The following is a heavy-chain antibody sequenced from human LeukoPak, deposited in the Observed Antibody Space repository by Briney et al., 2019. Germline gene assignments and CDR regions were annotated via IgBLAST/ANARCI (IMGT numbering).Heavy chain of an antibody. CDR1: GFTFSTYT. V-gene: IGHV3-21*01. J-gene: IGHJ4*02. CDR2: ITSSSSYI. D-gene: IGHD6-13*01. Sequence: GGSLRLSCAASGFTFSTYTMNWVRQAPGKGLERVSSITSSSSYIYYADSVKGRFTISRDNSKNTLYLQMNSLRAEDTAVYYCARSSAYSVAAATFGYWGQGTLVTVSS. CDR3: ARSSAYSVAAATFGY.